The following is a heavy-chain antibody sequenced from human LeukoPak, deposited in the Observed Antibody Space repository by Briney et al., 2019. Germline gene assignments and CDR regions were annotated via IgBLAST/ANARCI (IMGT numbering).Heavy chain of an antibody. CDR3: ARGSWYRDLWDHYFDY. CDR2: ISRSGSTI. Sequence: GGSLRLSCAASGFTFSSYEMNWVRQAPGKGLEWVSYISRSGSTIYYADSVKGRFTISRDNAKNSLYLQMNSLRAEDTAVYYCARGSWYRDLWDHYFDYWGQGTLVTVSS. D-gene: IGHD6-13*01. V-gene: IGHV3-48*03. J-gene: IGHJ4*02. CDR1: GFTFSSYE.